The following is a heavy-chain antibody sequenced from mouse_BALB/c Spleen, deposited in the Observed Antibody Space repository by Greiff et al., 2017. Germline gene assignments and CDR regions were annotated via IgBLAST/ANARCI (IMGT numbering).Heavy chain of an antibody. Sequence: QVHVKQPGAELVKPGASVKMSCKASGYTFTSYWMHWVKQRPGQGLEWIGTIDPSDSYTSYNQKFKGKATLTVDTSSSTAYMQLSSLTSEDSAVYYCTRRVYAMDYWGQGTSVTVSS. CDR2: IDPSDSYT. CDR1: GYTFTSYW. CDR3: TRRVYAMDY. J-gene: IGHJ4*01. V-gene: IGHV1S127*01.